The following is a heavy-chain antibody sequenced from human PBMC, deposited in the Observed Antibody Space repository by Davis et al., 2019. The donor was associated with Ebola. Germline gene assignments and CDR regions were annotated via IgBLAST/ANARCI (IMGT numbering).Heavy chain of an antibody. V-gene: IGHV4-30-2*01. Sequence: SETLSLTCTVSGGSISSGGYSWSWIRQPPGKGLEWIGYIYHSGSTYYNPSLKSRVTISVDTSKNQFSLKLSSVTAADTAVYYCAREYLSGYSYGPKYYFDYWGQGTLVTVSS. D-gene: IGHD5-18*01. J-gene: IGHJ4*02. CDR3: AREYLSGYSYGPKYYFDY. CDR2: IYHSGST. CDR1: GGSISSGGYS.